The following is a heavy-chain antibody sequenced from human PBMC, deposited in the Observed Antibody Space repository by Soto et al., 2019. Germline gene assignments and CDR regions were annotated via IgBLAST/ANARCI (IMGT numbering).Heavy chain of an antibody. CDR2: IYYSGST. V-gene: IGHV4-59*01. CDR3: ARTDYSSGWYFFFDY. D-gene: IGHD6-19*01. J-gene: IGHJ4*02. CDR1: GGSISSYY. Sequence: SETLSLTCTVSGGSISSYYLSWIRQPPGKGLEWIGYIYYSGSTNYNPSLKSRVTISVDTSKNQFSLKLSSVTAADTAVYYCARTDYSSGWYFFFDYWGQGTLVTVSS.